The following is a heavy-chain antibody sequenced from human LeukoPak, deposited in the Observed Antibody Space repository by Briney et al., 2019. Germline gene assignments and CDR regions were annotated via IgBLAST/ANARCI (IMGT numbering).Heavy chain of an antibody. CDR2: ISYDASNK. Sequence: PGRSLRLSCAASGCTFSGYGMHWVRQAPGKGLKWVAVISYDASNKHYADSVKGRFTISRDNSKNTLYLQMNSLRAEDTAVYYCAKDQGYGYVAIWIDYWGQGTLVTVSS. CDR3: AKDQGYGYVAIWIDY. CDR1: GCTFSGYG. J-gene: IGHJ4*02. V-gene: IGHV3-30*18. D-gene: IGHD5-18*01.